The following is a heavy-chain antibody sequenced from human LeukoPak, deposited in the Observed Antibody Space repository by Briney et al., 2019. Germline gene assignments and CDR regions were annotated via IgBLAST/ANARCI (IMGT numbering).Heavy chain of an antibody. CDR2: MNPNSGNT. CDR1: GYTFTSYA. Sequence: ASVKVSCKASGYTFTSYAMHWVRQATGQGLEWMGWMNPNSGNTGYAQKFQGRVTMTRNTSISTAYMELSSLRSEDTAVYYCARASGSYELYYYYYGMDVWGQGTTVTVSS. J-gene: IGHJ6*02. CDR3: ARASGSYELYYYYYGMDV. D-gene: IGHD1-26*01. V-gene: IGHV1-8*02.